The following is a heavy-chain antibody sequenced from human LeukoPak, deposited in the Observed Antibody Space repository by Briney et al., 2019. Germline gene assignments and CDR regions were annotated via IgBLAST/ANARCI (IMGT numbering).Heavy chain of an antibody. CDR3: ARDHVEDGDYHNWFDP. D-gene: IGHD4-17*01. J-gene: IGHJ5*02. CDR1: GGSISSFY. CDR2: IYYSGST. V-gene: IGHV4-59*12. Sequence: TSETLSLTCTVSGGSISSFYWTWIRQPPGKGLEWIGSIYYSGSTYYNPSLKSRVTISVDTSKNQFSLKLSSVTAADTAVYYCARDHVEDGDYHNWFDPWGQGTLVTVSS.